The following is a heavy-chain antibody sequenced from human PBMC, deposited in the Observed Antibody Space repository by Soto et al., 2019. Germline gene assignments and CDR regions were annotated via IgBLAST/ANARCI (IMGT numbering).Heavy chain of an antibody. Sequence: GASVKGSCQASGGTLSRYTISWGRQAPGQGLEWMGRIIPILGIANYAQKFQGRVTITADKSTSTAYMELSSLRSEDTAVYYCASVIAAAEYYYMDVWGKGTTVTVSS. CDR1: GGTLSRYT. D-gene: IGHD6-13*01. V-gene: IGHV1-69*02. CDR3: ASVIAAAEYYYMDV. CDR2: IIPILGIA. J-gene: IGHJ6*03.